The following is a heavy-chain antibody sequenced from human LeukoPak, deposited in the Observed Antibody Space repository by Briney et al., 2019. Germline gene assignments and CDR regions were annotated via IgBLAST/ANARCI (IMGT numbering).Heavy chain of an antibody. J-gene: IGHJ4*02. CDR1: GFTFSSYG. V-gene: IGHV3-33*01. D-gene: IGHD3-3*01. Sequence: GGSLRLSCAASGFTFSSYGMHWVRQAPGKGLEWVAVIWYDGSNKYYADSVKGRFTISRDNSKNTLYLQMNSLRAEDTAVYYCARESLEWSLSSRFDYWGQGTLVTVSS. CDR3: ARESLEWSLSSRFDY. CDR2: IWYDGSNK.